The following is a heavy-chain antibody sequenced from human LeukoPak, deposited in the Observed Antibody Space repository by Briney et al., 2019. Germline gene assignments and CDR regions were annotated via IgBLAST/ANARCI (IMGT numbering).Heavy chain of an antibody. D-gene: IGHD1-1*01. Sequence: SETLSLTCTVSGGSISSYYWSWIRQPPGKGLEWIGYIYYSGSTNYNPSLKSRVTISVDTSKNQFSLKLSSVTAADKAVYYCARNKIRTSRWNGHYYYYYGMDVWGKGTTVTVSS. CDR3: ARNKIRTSRWNGHYYYYYGMDV. V-gene: IGHV4-59*01. J-gene: IGHJ6*04. CDR1: GGSISSYY. CDR2: IYYSGST.